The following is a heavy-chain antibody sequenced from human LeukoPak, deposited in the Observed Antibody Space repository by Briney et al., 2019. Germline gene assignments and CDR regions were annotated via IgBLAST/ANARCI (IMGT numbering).Heavy chain of an antibody. D-gene: IGHD6-19*01. V-gene: IGHV4-39*02. CDR3: ARDYPGIAVAGYYYYYMDV. Sequence: SETLSLTCTVSGGSISSSSYYWGWIRQPPGTGLEWIGSIYYSGSTYYNPSLKSRVTISVDTSKNQFSLKLSSVTAADTAVYYCARDYPGIAVAGYYYYYMDVWGKGTTVTISS. CDR1: GGSISSSSYY. CDR2: IYYSGST. J-gene: IGHJ6*03.